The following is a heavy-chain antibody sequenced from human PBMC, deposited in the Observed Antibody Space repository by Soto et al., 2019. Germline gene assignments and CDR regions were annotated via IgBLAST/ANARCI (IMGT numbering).Heavy chain of an antibody. D-gene: IGHD3-22*01. V-gene: IGHV4-39*02. Sequence: QLQLQESGPGLVKPSETLSLTCTVSGASISTGNYYWAWIRQPPGKGLEWIGSIYSSGSTFYTPSRQSRVTISLDSSKNHFSLKLTSVTAADTAVYYCARRAADSSNFHYVDYWGQGTLVTVSS. CDR2: IYSSGST. J-gene: IGHJ4*02. CDR1: GASISTGNYY. CDR3: ARRAADSSNFHYVDY.